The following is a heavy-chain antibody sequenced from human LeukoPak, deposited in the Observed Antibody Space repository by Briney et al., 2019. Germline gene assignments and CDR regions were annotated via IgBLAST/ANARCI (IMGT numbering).Heavy chain of an antibody. V-gene: IGHV3-23*01. J-gene: IGHJ4*02. Sequence: PGGSLRLSCVASGFTFSSYSMNWVRQAPGQGLEWVSIISGSGATTYYADSVKGRFTISRDNSRNTLFLQINNLRAEDTAVYYCAKDDPTLQTFDYWGQGTLVTVSS. CDR1: GFTFSSYS. CDR3: AKDDPTLQTFDY. CDR2: ISGSGATT. D-gene: IGHD2-21*02.